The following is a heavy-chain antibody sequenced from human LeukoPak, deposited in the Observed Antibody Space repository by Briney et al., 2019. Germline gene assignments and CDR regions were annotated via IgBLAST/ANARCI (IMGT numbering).Heavy chain of an antibody. CDR1: GGSISSSSYY. CDR2: IYYSGST. J-gene: IGHJ4*02. D-gene: IGHD6-19*01. CDR3: VRGWSYFDY. Sequence: RTSETLSLTCTVSGGSISSSSYYWSWIRQPPGKGLEWIGYIYYSGSTNYNPSLKSRVTISVDTAKNQFSLKLSSVTAADTAVYYCVRGWSYFDYWGQGTLVTVSS. V-gene: IGHV4-61*05.